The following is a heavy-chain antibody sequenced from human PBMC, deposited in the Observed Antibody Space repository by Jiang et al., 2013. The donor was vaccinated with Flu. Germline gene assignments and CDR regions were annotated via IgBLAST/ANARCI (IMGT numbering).Heavy chain of an antibody. V-gene: IGHV1-8*01. CDR1: GYTFTSYD. Sequence: GAEVKKPGASVKVSCKASGYTFTSYDINWVRQATGQGLEWMGWMNPNSGNTGYAQKFQGRVTMTRNTSISTAYVELSSLRSEDTAVYYCARAVRRSWEYYFDYWGQGTLVTVSS. D-gene: IGHD6-13*01. CDR3: ARAVRRSWEYYFDY. J-gene: IGHJ4*02. CDR2: MNPNSGNT.